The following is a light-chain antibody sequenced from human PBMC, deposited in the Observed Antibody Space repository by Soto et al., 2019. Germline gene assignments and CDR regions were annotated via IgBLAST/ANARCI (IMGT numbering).Light chain of an antibody. CDR3: SSYTSSSTYV. CDR2: DVS. Sequence: SVLTQPAYVSGSPGESISISCTGTSSDVGGYNYVSWYQQHPGKAPKLMIYDVSNRPSGVSNRFSGSKSGNTASLTISGLQAEDEADYYCSSYTSSSTYVFGTGTKVTVL. V-gene: IGLV2-14*01. CDR1: SSDVGGYNY. J-gene: IGLJ1*01.